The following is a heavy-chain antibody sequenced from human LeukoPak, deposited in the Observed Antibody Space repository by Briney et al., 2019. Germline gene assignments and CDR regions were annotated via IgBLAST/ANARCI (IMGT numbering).Heavy chain of an antibody. CDR1: GFALSSHW. Sequence: PGGSLRLSCAASGFALSSHWMTWVRQVPGKGLEWVANIKQDGSEKYYLDSVKGRFTISRDNAKNSLYLHMNSLRAEDTAVYYCANTGWSSPDYWGLGTLVTVSS. CDR2: IKQDGSEK. CDR3: ANTGWSSPDY. V-gene: IGHV3-7*01. J-gene: IGHJ4*02. D-gene: IGHD2-15*01.